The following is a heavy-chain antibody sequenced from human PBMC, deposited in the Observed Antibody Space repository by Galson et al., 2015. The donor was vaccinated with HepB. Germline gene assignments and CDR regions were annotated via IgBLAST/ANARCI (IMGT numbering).Heavy chain of an antibody. CDR3: ARETAAAAGFGYYGMDV. Sequence: SLRLSCAASGFTFSSYSMNWVRQAPGKGLEWVSSISSSSSYIYYADSVKGRFTIPRDNAKNSLYLQMNSLRAEDTAVYYCARETAAAAGFGYYGMDVWGQGTTVTVSS. J-gene: IGHJ6*02. CDR2: ISSSSSYI. D-gene: IGHD6-13*01. CDR1: GFTFSSYS. V-gene: IGHV3-21*01.